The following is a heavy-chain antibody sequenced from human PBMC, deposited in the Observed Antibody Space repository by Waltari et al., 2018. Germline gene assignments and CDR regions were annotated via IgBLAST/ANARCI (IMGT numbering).Heavy chain of an antibody. J-gene: IGHJ4*02. V-gene: IGHV5-10-1*03. CDR1: GYRFTIYW. CDR3: ARSIAAAGTGFDY. CDR2: IDPSDSYT. D-gene: IGHD6-13*01. Sequence: EVQLVQSGAEVKKPGESLRSSCKGSGYRFTIYWISWVRQMPGKGLGWMGRIDPSDSYTNYSPSFQGHVTISADKSISTAYLQWSSLKASDTAMYYCARSIAAAGTGFDYWGQGTLVTVSS.